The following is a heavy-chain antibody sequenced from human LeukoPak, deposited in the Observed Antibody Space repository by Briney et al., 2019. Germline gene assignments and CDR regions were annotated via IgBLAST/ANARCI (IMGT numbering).Heavy chain of an antibody. J-gene: IGHJ4*02. Sequence: SETLSLTCAVYGGSFSGYYWSWIRQTPGKRLEWIGEIDHSRSTDYNPSRKSRVTISVDTSKIQFSLKLSSVTGADTAVYYCARGLPFWAAAGLDYWGQGTLVTVSS. CDR3: ARGLPFWAAAGLDY. D-gene: IGHD6-13*01. CDR2: IDHSRST. CDR1: GGSFSGYY. V-gene: IGHV4-34*01.